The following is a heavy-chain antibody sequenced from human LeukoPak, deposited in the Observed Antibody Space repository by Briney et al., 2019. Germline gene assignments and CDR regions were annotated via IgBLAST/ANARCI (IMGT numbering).Heavy chain of an antibody. Sequence: ASVKVSCKASGYTLTSYYMHWVRQAPAPGLEWMGGIIPIFGTANYAQKFQSRVTITTDDSTSTAYMELSSLRSEDTAVYYCARDERLWFGELTFGGQGTLVTVSS. CDR1: GYTLTSYY. CDR2: IIPIFGTA. CDR3: ARDERLWFGELTF. J-gene: IGHJ4*02. V-gene: IGHV1-69*05. D-gene: IGHD3-10*01.